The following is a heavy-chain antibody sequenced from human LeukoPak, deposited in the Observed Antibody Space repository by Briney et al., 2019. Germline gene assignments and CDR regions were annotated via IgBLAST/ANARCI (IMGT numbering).Heavy chain of an antibody. D-gene: IGHD2-8*01. CDR2: ISGTGGTT. Sequence: GGSLRLSCAASGFTFSSYAMSWVRQAPGKGLEWVSTISGTGGTTYYADSVKGRFTISRDNSKNTLYLQMDSLRAEDTAVYYCAKDLSPGVYWGQGTLVTVSS. V-gene: IGHV3-23*01. J-gene: IGHJ4*02. CDR1: GFTFSSYA. CDR3: AKDLSPGVY.